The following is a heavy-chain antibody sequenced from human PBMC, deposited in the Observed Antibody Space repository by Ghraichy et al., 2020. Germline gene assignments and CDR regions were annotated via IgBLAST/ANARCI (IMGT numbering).Heavy chain of an antibody. CDR1: GGSISSYY. V-gene: IGHV4-59*08. Sequence: ESLNISCTVSGGSISSYYWSWIRQPPGKGLEWIGYIYYGGSTNYNPSLESRVTISVDTSKNQVSLKLSSVTAADTAVYYCARLSGYNTGRKEFDYWGQGTLVTVSS. CDR2: IYYGGST. D-gene: IGHD5-12*01. CDR3: ARLSGYNTGRKEFDY. J-gene: IGHJ4*02.